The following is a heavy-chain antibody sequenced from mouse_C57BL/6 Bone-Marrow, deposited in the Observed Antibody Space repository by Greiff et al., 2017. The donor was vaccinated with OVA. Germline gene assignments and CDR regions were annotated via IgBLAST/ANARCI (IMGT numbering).Heavy chain of an antibody. V-gene: IGHV14-3*01. J-gene: IGHJ1*03. CDR3: ARGTTVVARYFDV. CDR1: GFNIKNTY. Sequence: VQLQQSVAELVRPGASVKLSCTASGFNIKNTYMHWVKQRPEQGLEWIGRIDPANGNTKYAPKFQGQATITADTSSNTAYLQLISLTSEDTAIYYCARGTTVVARYFDVWGTGTTVTVSS. D-gene: IGHD1-1*01. CDR2: IDPANGNT.